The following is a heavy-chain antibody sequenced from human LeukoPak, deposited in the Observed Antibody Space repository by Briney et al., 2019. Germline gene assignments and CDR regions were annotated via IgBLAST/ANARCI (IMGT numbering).Heavy chain of an antibody. J-gene: IGHJ6*03. Sequence: GGSLKLSCAASGFTFDDYGMSWVRQAPGKGLEWVSGINWNGGSTGYADSVKGRFTISRDNAKNSLYLQMNSLRAEDTALYYCARLKGGSGYYYYYYMDVWGKGTTVTVSS. V-gene: IGHV3-20*04. CDR2: INWNGGST. D-gene: IGHD3-10*01. CDR1: GFTFDDYG. CDR3: ARLKGGSGYYYYYYMDV.